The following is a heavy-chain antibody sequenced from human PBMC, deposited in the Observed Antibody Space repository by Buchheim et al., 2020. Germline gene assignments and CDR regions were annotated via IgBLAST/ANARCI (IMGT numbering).Heavy chain of an antibody. D-gene: IGHD2-15*01. CDR3: ARVRSSGGSCYSHLGCGGDP. J-gene: IGHJ5*02. CDR1: GGSISSGGYY. V-gene: IGHV4-31*03. CDR2: IYYSGST. Sequence: QVQLQESGPGLVKPSQTLSLTCTVSGGSISSGGYYWSWIRQHPGKGLEWIGYIYYSGSTYYNPSLKSRVTLSVDTSKNQFSLKLSSVTAADTAVYYCARVRSSGGSCYSHLGCGGDPWGQGTL.